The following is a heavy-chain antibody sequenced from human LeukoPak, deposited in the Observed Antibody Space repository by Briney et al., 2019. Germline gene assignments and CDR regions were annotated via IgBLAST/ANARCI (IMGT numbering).Heavy chain of an antibody. CDR1: GFTFSSYW. CDR3: ASLTKYYYDSSGYYIGY. V-gene: IGHV3-7*03. D-gene: IGHD3-22*01. J-gene: IGHJ4*02. CDR2: IKQDGSEK. Sequence: GGSLRLSCAASGFTFSSYWMSWVRQAPGKGLEWVANIKQDGSEKYYVDSVKGRFTISRDNAKNSLYLQMNSLRAEDTAVYYCASLTKYYYDSSGYYIGYWGQGTLVTVSS.